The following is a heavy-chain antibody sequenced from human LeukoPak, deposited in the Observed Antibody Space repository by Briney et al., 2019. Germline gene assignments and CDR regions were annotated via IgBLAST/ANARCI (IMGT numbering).Heavy chain of an antibody. CDR2: IYHGGDT. CDR1: GYSITSGFY. CDR3: ARDGSQTSYYSLGMDV. V-gene: IGHV4-38-2*02. D-gene: IGHD1-26*01. J-gene: IGHJ6*02. Sequence: SETLSLTCTVSGYSITSGFYWVWIRQTPGKGLEWIGAIYHGGDTYYNPSLKSRITISLDKSRNHFSLKMSSVTAADTGVYYCARDGSQTSYYSLGMDVWGRGTTVTVSS.